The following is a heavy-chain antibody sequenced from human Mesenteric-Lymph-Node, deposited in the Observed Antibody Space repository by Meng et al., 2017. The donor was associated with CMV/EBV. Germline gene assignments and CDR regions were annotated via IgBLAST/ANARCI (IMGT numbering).Heavy chain of an antibody. J-gene: IGHJ4*02. CDR1: GYSFTTYW. CDR2: IYPSDSDS. D-gene: IGHD3-22*01. V-gene: IGHV5-51*01. CDR3: SSQYFDASGSHFDY. Sequence: GESLKIPRKASGYSFTTYWIGRGRQMPGKGLEWMGIIYPSDSDSRYSPSFRGQVTISADKSISTAYLQWSSLKASDTAMYFCSSQYFDASGSHFDYWGQGTLVTVSS.